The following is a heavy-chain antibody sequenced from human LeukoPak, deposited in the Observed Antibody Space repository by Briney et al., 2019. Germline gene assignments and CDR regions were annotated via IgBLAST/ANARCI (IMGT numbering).Heavy chain of an antibody. V-gene: IGHV4-39*07. J-gene: IGHJ4*02. CDR1: GASITSSNYY. Sequence: SETLSLTCTVSGASITSSNYYWAWIRQPPGKGLEWIGSLYDAGNTYYNPSLKSRVAISVDTAKKQVSLRLTSLTAADTAVYYCAGDVTVRGSPYRRYFDFWARDPWSPSPQ. CDR3: AGDVTVRGSPYRRYFDF. CDR2: LYDAGNT. D-gene: IGHD3-10*01.